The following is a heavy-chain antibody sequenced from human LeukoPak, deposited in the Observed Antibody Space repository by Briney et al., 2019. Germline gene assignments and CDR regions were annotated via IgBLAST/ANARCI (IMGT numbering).Heavy chain of an antibody. D-gene: IGHD2-15*01. V-gene: IGHV4-38-2*01. CDR3: ARLSCSGRSCYSGVEYFQH. Sequence: KSSENLSLTCAVSGYSISSGYFWGWIRRPPGKGLEWIGTIYHSGSTNYNPSLKSRVTISVDTSKNQFSLKLSSVTAADTAVYYCARLSCSGRSCYSGVEYFQHWGQGTLVTVSS. J-gene: IGHJ1*01. CDR2: IYHSGST. CDR1: GYSISSGYF.